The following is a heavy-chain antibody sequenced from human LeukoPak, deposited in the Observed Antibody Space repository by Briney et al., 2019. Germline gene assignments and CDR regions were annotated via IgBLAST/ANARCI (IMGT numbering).Heavy chain of an antibody. CDR3: ASGAATPQGSIYFDY. D-gene: IGHD2-15*01. CDR1: GGTFSSYA. Sequence: SVKVSCKASGGTFSSYAISWVRQAPGQGLEWMGGIIPIFGTANYAQKFQGRVTITADESTSTAYMELSSLRSEDTAVYYCASGAATPQGSIYFDYWGQGTLVTVSS. CDR2: IIPIFGTA. J-gene: IGHJ4*02. V-gene: IGHV1-69*13.